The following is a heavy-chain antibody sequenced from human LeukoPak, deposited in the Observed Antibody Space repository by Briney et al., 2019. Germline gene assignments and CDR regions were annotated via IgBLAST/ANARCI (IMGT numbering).Heavy chain of an antibody. V-gene: IGHV1-18*01. CDR2: ISAYNGNT. D-gene: IGHD3-22*01. J-gene: IGHJ4*02. CDR1: GYTFTSYG. Sequence: ASVKVSCKASGYTFTSYGISWVRQAPGQGLEWMGWISAYNGNTNYAQKFQGRVTMTRNTSISTAYMELSSLRSEDTAVYYCARGQLGGYPDYWGQGTLVTVSS. CDR3: ARGQLGGYPDY.